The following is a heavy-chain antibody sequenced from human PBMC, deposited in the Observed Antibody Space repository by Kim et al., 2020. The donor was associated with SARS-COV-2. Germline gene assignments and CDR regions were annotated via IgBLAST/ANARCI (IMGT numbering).Heavy chain of an antibody. J-gene: IGHJ4*02. D-gene: IGHD4-17*01. CDR1: GGSISNYY. CDR2: IYNSGST. Sequence: SETLSLTCIVSGGSISNYYWSWIRQPPGKGLEWIGYIYNSGSTKYNPALKSRVAISVNTSKNQFSLKVTSVSAADTAVYYCVKGEDYAPPFYSCGQGTLV. CDR3: VKGEDYAPPFYS. V-gene: IGHV4-4*09.